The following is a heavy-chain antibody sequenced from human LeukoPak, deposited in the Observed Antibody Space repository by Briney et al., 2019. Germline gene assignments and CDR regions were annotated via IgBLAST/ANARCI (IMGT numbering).Heavy chain of an antibody. Sequence: PGGSLRLSSAASGFTFSSYGMHWVRQAPGKGLEWVAFIRYDGGVQYYADSVKGRFTISRDNSENTLYLQMNSLRAADTAVYYCAKGGIGDTYNYLDYFDYWGQGTLVTVSS. CDR2: IRYDGGVQ. CDR3: AKGGIGDTYNYLDYFDY. CDR1: GFTFSSYG. D-gene: IGHD5-24*01. V-gene: IGHV3-30*02. J-gene: IGHJ4*02.